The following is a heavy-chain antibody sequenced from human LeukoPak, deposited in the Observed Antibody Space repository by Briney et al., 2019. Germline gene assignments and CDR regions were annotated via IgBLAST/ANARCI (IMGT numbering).Heavy chain of an antibody. V-gene: IGHV4-30-4*01. CDR3: ARTTVTTLDY. CDR1: GGSISSGDYY. Sequence: PSETLSLTCTVSGGSISSGDYYWSWIRQPPGKCLEWIGYIYYSGSTYYHPSLKSRVTISVDTSKNQFSLKLSSVTAADTAVYYCARTTVTTLDYWGQGTLVTVSS. D-gene: IGHD4-17*01. CDR2: IYYSGST. J-gene: IGHJ4*02.